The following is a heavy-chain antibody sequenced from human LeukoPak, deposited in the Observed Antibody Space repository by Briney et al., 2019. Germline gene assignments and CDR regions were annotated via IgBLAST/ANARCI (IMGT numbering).Heavy chain of an antibody. CDR1: GFTFSSYA. J-gene: IGHJ4*02. CDR3: AKPPYSSGWYGWGY. CDR2: ISGSGGST. Sequence: GSLRLSCAASGFTFSSYAMSWVRQAPGKGLEWVSAISGSGGSTYYADSVKGRFTISRDNSKNTLYLQMNSLRAEDTAVYYCAKPPYSSGWYGWGYWGQGTLVTVSS. V-gene: IGHV3-23*01. D-gene: IGHD6-19*01.